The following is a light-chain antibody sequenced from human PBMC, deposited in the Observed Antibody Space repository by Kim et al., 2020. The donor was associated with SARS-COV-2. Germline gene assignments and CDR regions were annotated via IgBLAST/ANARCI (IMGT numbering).Light chain of an antibody. Sequence: ASVGDRVTITCRASQDIANSLVWYQQKPGKVPQVLIYAASALQSGVPSRFSGSGSGTEFTLTIGSLQTEDVATYYCKKYNSAPWTFGPGTKVDIK. J-gene: IGKJ1*01. CDR1: QDIANS. V-gene: IGKV1-27*01. CDR3: KKYNSAPWT. CDR2: AAS.